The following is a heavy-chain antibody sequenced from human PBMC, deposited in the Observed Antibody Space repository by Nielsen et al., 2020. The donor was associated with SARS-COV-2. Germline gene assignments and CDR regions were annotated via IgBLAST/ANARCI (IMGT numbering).Heavy chain of an antibody. D-gene: IGHD2-15*01. CDR1: GGSFSGYY. Sequence: SETLSLTCAVYGGSFSGYYWSWIRQPPGKGLEWIGEINHSGSTNYNPSLKSRVTISVDTSKNQFSLKLRSMTAADTGVYYCARGLFDRVLVVLIPGALDIWGQGTVVTVSS. CDR2: INHSGST. V-gene: IGHV4-34*01. CDR3: ARGLFDRVLVVLIPGALDI. J-gene: IGHJ3*02.